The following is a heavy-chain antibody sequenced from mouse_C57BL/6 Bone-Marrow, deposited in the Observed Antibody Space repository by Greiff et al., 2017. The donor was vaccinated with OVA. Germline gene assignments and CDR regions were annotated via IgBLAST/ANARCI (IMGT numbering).Heavy chain of an antibody. Sequence: QVQLKQSGPELVKPGASVKLSCKASGYTFTSYDINWVKQRPGQGLEWIGWIYPSDGSTKYNEKFKGKATLTVDTSSSTAYMELHSLTSEDSAVYCGAPNYYGSSLWYVGGWGTGTTVTVAS. CDR2: IYPSDGST. J-gene: IGHJ1*03. CDR1: GYTFTSYD. V-gene: IGHV1-85*01. CDR3: APNYYGSSLWYVGG. D-gene: IGHD1-1*01.